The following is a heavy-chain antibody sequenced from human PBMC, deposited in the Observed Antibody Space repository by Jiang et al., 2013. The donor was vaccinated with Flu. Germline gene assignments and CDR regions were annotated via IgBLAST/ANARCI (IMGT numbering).Heavy chain of an antibody. D-gene: IGHD4-17*01. V-gene: IGHV5-51*01. CDR1: GYSFSDYW. CDR2: TNPANSDA. J-gene: IGHJ6*03. Sequence: GAEVKKPGGSLKISCKGSGYSFSDYWVGWVRRVPGKGLEYMGITNPANSDARYSPAFRGQVIISVDKSINEAYLQWSSLKASDTAMYYCARHVDDYGDYEGAGYYYYYMDVWGKGTTVTVSS. CDR3: ARHVDDYGDYEGAGYYYYYMDV.